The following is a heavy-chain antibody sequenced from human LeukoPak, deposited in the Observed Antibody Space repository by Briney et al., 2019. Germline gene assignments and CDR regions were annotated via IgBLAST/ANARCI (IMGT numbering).Heavy chain of an antibody. CDR3: SRAGRTISGSFDT. V-gene: IGHV4-59*01. J-gene: IGHJ4*02. Sequence: PSQTLSLTRTVSEVAITTDYWSSIRKPPGKGLEWIAYIFAIGSTTYKPSLQSRVHMSMDTSKNQFSLTLSSVSAADAAVYYCSRAGRTISGSFDTWGQGTLVTVSS. D-gene: IGHD4/OR15-4a*01. CDR1: EVAITTDY. CDR2: IFAIGST.